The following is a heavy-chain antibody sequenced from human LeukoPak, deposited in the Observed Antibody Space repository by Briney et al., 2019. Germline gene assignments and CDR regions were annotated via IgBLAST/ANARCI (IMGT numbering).Heavy chain of an antibody. J-gene: IGHJ3*02. CDR1: GGSISSSSLY. CDR3: ARNASSLGAGAFDI. CDR2: VYYSEST. V-gene: IGHV4-39*01. Sequence: GTPSLTCTVSGGSISSSSLYWDWIRQPPGKGLAWIVTVYYSESTYYNPSLKSRVTISVDTSKNQFSLKLSSVTAADTALYYCARNASSLGAGAFDIWGQGTMVTVSS. D-gene: IGHD2-2*01.